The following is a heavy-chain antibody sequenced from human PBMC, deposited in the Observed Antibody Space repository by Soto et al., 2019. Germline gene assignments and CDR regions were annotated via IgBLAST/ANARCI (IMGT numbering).Heavy chain of an antibody. J-gene: IGHJ6*02. CDR1: GGSISSGGYY. Sequence: QVQLQESGPGLVKPSQTLSLTCTVSGGSISSGGYYWSWIRQHQGKGLEWIGYIYYSGGTYYNPSLKSRVTISVDTSKNQFSLKLSSVTAADTAVYYCARDAHYCSSTSCYTGYYYYYGMDVWGQGTTVTVSS. CDR2: IYYSGGT. CDR3: ARDAHYCSSTSCYTGYYYYYGMDV. D-gene: IGHD2-2*02. V-gene: IGHV4-31*03.